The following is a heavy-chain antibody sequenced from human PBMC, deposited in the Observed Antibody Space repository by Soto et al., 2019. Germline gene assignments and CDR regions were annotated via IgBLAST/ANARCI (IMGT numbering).Heavy chain of an antibody. CDR2: IYSGGST. V-gene: IGHV3-53*01. Sequence: PGGSLRLSCAASGFTVSSNYMSWVRQAPGKGLEWVSVIYSGGSTYYADSVKGRFTISRDNSKNTLYLQMNSLRAEDTAVYYCARGYYDILTGYYRFGYFDYWGQGTLVTVSS. D-gene: IGHD3-9*01. CDR3: ARGYYDILTGYYRFGYFDY. CDR1: GFTVSSNY. J-gene: IGHJ4*02.